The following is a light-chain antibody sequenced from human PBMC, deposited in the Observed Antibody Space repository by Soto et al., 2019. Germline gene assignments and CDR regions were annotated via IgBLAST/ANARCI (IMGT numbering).Light chain of an antibody. J-gene: IGLJ2*01. CDR3: ATWDNTLSVEV. CDR1: NSNIGRNY. Sequence: QSVLTQPPSVSAAPGQKVTISCFGSNSNIGRNYVSWYQQLPVTAPKLLIYGNNNRHSGITDRISGSKSGTSATLGITGLQPGDEADYYCATWDNTLSVEVFGGGTKVTVL. CDR2: GNN. V-gene: IGLV1-51*01.